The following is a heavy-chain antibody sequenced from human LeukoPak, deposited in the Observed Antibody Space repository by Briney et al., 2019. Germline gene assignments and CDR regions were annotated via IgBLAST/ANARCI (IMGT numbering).Heavy chain of an antibody. CDR3: ARAECGDGYREFQH. D-gene: IGHD5-12*01. J-gene: IGHJ1*01. CDR2: INHSGST. V-gene: IGHV4-34*01. Sequence: SETLSLTCAVYGGSFSGYYWSWIRQPPGKGLEWIGEINHSGSTNYNPSLKSRVTISVDTSKNQFSLKLSSVTAADTAVYYCARAECGDGYREFQHWGHGTLVTVSS. CDR1: GGSFSGYY.